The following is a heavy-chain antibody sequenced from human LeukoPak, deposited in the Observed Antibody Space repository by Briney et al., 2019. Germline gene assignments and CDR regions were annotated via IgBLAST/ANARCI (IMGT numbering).Heavy chain of an antibody. J-gene: IGHJ4*02. Sequence: SETLSLTCTVSGGSISSSSYYWGWIRQPPGKGLEWIGSIYYSGSTYYNPSLKSRVTISVDTSKNQFSLKLSSVTAADTAVYYCATIRRAFDIWGQGTLVTVSS. CDR2: IYYSGST. CDR1: GGSISSSSYY. V-gene: IGHV4-39*01. D-gene: IGHD3-9*01. CDR3: ATIRRAFDI.